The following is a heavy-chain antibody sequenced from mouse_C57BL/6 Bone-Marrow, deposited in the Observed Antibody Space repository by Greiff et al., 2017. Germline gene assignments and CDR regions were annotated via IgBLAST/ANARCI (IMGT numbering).Heavy chain of an antibody. D-gene: IGHD2-4*01. J-gene: IGHJ4*01. Sequence: QVQLQQPGAELVMPGASVKLSCKASGYTFTSYWMHWVKQRPGQGLEWIGEIDPSDSYTNYNQKFKGKSTLTVDKSSSTAYMELRSLTSEDTAVYYCAREGHYDAGYYYAMDYWGQGTSVTVSS. CDR1: GYTFTSYW. CDR3: AREGHYDAGYYYAMDY. V-gene: IGHV1-69*01. CDR2: IDPSDSYT.